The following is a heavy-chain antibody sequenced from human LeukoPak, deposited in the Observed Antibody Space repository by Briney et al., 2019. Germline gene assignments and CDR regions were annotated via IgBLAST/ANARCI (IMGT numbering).Heavy chain of an antibody. Sequence: TGGSLRLSCAASEFTFSSYAMSWVRQAPGKGLEWVSAISGSGGSTYYADSVKGRFTISRDNSKNTLYLQMNSLRAEDTAVYYCAKDQVGYSSSWFDPWGQGTLVTVSS. V-gene: IGHV3-23*01. CDR3: AKDQVGYSSSWFDP. J-gene: IGHJ5*02. CDR2: ISGSGGST. D-gene: IGHD6-13*01. CDR1: EFTFSSYA.